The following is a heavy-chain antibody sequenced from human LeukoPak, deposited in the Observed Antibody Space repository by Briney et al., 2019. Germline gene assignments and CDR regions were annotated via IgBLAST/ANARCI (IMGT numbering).Heavy chain of an antibody. J-gene: IGHJ4*02. Sequence: SETLSLTCSVSGASISSISYYWGWIRQPPGKGLEWIGSIYYSGSTYYNASLKGRVSISVDTSKNQVSLKLSSVTAADTAGYYCARHLDGDFDFWGQGTLVTVSS. CDR1: GASISSISYY. CDR2: IYYSGST. D-gene: IGHD4-17*01. V-gene: IGHV4-39*01. CDR3: ARHLDGDFDF.